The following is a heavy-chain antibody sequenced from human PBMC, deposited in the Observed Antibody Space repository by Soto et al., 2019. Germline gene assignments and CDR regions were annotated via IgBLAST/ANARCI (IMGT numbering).Heavy chain of an antibody. J-gene: IGHJ5*02. CDR2: IIPIFGTA. CDR3: ASSGNYATPGFSGWFDP. Sequence: QVQLVQSGAEVKKPGSSVKVSCKASGGTFSSYAISWVRQAPGQGLEWMGGIIPIFGTANYAQKFQGRVTITADESTSTAYMELSSLRSEDTAVYYCASSGNYATPGFSGWFDPWGQGTLVTVSS. V-gene: IGHV1-69*01. CDR1: GGTFSSYA. D-gene: IGHD1-7*01.